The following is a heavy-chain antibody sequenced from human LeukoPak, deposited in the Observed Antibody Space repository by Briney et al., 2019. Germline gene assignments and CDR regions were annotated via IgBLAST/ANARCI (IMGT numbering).Heavy chain of an antibody. V-gene: IGHV3-7*01. J-gene: IGHJ4*02. CDR2: IKQDGSEK. CDR1: GFIFSSYW. CDR3: ARDPHWGAGYFDF. D-gene: IGHD1-26*01. Sequence: GGSLRLSCAASGFIFSSYWMSWFRQAPGKGLEWVANIKQDGSEKYYVDSVKGRFTISVDNAKRSLYLQMNSLKAEDTAVYYCARDPHWGAGYFDFWGQGALVTVSS.